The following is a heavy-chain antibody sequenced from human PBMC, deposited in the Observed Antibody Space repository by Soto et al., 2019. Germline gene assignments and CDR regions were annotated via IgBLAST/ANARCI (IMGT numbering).Heavy chain of an antibody. CDR3: AKDHYYDSSGYYHEGAFDI. CDR1: GFTFSSYA. J-gene: IGHJ3*02. CDR2: ISGSGGST. Sequence: PGGSLRLSCAASGFTFSSYAMSWVRQAPGKGLEWVSAISGSGGSTYYADSVKGRFTISRDNSKNTLYLQMNSLRAEDTAVYYCAKDHYYDSSGYYHEGAFDIWGQGTMVTVSS. V-gene: IGHV3-23*01. D-gene: IGHD3-22*01.